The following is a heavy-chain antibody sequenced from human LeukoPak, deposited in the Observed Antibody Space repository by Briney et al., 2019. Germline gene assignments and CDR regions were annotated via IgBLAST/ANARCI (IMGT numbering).Heavy chain of an antibody. J-gene: IGHJ6*02. CDR2: ISTGSTFI. CDR1: GFSFRSHT. V-gene: IGHV3-21*04. D-gene: IGHD6-19*01. CDR3: ARSMQWLVLREGPYYYYGMAV. Sequence: TGGSLRLSCAVSGFSFRSHTMNWVRQAPGKGLEWVSAISTGSTFINYADSVKGRFTVSRDNAKNSLYLQMNSLRAEDTAVYYCARSMQWLVLREGPYYYYGMAVWGQGTTVTVSS.